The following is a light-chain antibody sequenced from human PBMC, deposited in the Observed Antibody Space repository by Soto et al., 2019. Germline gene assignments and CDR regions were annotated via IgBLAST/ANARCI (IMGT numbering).Light chain of an antibody. CDR2: AAS. CDR3: QQFGSSPGFT. J-gene: IGKJ3*01. V-gene: IGKV3-20*01. Sequence: EIVLTQSPGTLSLSPGERATLSCRASQSINNRYLAWYQQKPGQAPRLLIYAASSRAIGILDRFSGSGSGTDFTRTISGLEPEDFAVYYCQQFGSSPGFTFGPGTKVDIK. CDR1: QSINNRY.